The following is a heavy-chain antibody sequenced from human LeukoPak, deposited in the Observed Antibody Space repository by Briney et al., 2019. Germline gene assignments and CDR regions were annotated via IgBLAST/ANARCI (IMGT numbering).Heavy chain of an antibody. J-gene: IGHJ4*02. CDR2: INSGNTYI. Sequence: PGGSLRLSCAASGFTFSSYGMSWVRQAPGKGLEWVSLINSGNTYIHYADSVKGRFTISRDNAKNSLYLQMNSLRAEDTAVYYCARQKYLRGPVVPYFAYWGQGPLVTVP. D-gene: IGHD2-2*01. V-gene: IGHV3-21*01. CDR1: GFTFSSYG. CDR3: ARQKYLRGPVVPYFAY.